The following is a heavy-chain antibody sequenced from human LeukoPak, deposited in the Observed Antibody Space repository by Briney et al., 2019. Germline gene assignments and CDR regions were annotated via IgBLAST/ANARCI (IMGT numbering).Heavy chain of an antibody. D-gene: IGHD3-22*01. CDR3: ARQNYYDSSGYYSVPPFDY. J-gene: IGHJ4*02. CDR1: GGSISSSSYY. V-gene: IGHV4-39*01. Sequence: SETLSLTCTVSGGSISSSSYYWGWIRQPPGKGLEWIGSIYYSGSTYYNPSLKSRVTISVDTSKNQFSLKLSSVTAEDTAVYYCARQNYYDSSGYYSVPPFDYWGQGTLVTVSS. CDR2: IYYSGST.